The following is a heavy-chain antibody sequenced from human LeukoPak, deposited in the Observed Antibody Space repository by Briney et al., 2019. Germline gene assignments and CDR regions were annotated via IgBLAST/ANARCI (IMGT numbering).Heavy chain of an antibody. CDR3: ASSDYYDSSGYAW. CDR2: ISSSGSTI. D-gene: IGHD3-22*01. J-gene: IGHJ4*02. Sequence: GGCLRLSCAASGFTFSDYYMSWIRQAPGKGLEWVSYISSSGSTIYYADSVKGRFTISRDNAKNSLYLQMNSLRAEDTAVYYCASSDYYDSSGYAWWGQGTLVTVSS. CDR1: GFTFSDYY. V-gene: IGHV3-11*01.